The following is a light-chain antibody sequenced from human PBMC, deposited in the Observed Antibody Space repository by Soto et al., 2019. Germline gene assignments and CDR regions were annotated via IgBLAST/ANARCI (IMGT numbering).Light chain of an antibody. V-gene: IGKV3-20*01. CDR3: QQYGSSPTT. CDR2: DAS. Sequence: VLTQSPASLSFSPGERATLSCRASQSVSSYLAWYQQKPGQAPRLLIYDASNRATGIPARFSGSGSGTDFTLTISRLEPEDFAVYYCQQYGSSPTTFGGGTKVDI. CDR1: QSVSSY. J-gene: IGKJ4*01.